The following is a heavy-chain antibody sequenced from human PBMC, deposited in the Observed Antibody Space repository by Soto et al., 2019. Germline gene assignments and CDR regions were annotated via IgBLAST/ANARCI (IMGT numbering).Heavy chain of an antibody. D-gene: IGHD2-21*01. J-gene: IGHJ5*02. CDR1: GFTFSSYW. V-gene: IGHV3-74*01. Sequence: GGSLRLSCAASGFTFSSYWMHWVRQAPGKGLVWVSRINSDGSSTSYADSVRGRFTISRDNAKNTLYLQMNSLRAEDTAVYYCARDHVVSRNWFDPWGQGTLVTVSS. CDR2: INSDGSST. CDR3: ARDHVVSRNWFDP.